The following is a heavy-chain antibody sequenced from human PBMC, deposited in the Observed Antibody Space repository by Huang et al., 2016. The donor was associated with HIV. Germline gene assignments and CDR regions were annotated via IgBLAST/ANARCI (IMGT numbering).Heavy chain of an antibody. Sequence: QVQLQESGPGLVKPSETLSLTCTVSGGSISTHYWSWIRQPPGKGLEWIGSNAYSGSTNYSPSLKSRVTILLDTSKNQFALRVNSVTAADTAMYYCARDHHDFWRGYRRMYFFDHWGQGTLVTVSS. J-gene: IGHJ4*02. CDR2: NAYSGST. D-gene: IGHD3-3*01. CDR1: GGSISTHY. CDR3: ARDHHDFWRGYRRMYFFDH. V-gene: IGHV4-59*11.